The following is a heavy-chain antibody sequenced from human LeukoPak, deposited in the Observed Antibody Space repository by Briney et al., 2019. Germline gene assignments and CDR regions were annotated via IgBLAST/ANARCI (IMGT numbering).Heavy chain of an antibody. CDR3: ARHGTLPYYYDSSGYPFLDY. CDR2: ISGSGGST. J-gene: IGHJ4*02. V-gene: IGHV3-23*01. CDR1: AFTFRSYA. D-gene: IGHD3-22*01. Sequence: PGGSLRLSCAASAFTFRSYAMSWVRQAGGKGLEWVSAISGSGGSTYYADSVKGRFTISRDNSKNTLYLQMSSLRAEDTAVYYCARHGTLPYYYDSSGYPFLDYWGQGTLVTVSS.